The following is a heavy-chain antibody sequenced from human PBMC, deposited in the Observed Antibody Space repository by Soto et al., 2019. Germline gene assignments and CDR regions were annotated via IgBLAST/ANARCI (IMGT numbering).Heavy chain of an antibody. CDR2: ISYDGSNK. CDR1: GFTFSSYG. Sequence: QVQLVESGGGVVQPGRSLRLSCAASGFTFSSYGMHWVRQAPGKGLEWVAVISYDGSNKYYADSVKGRFTISRDNSKNTLSLQMNGRRAEDTAVYYCAAETYDFWSGYALDYWGQGTLVTVSS. CDR3: AAETYDFWSGYALDY. V-gene: IGHV3-30*03. J-gene: IGHJ4*02. D-gene: IGHD3-3*01.